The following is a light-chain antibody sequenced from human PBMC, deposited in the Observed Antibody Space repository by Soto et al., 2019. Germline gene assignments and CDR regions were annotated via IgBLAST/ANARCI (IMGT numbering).Light chain of an antibody. CDR2: GAS. Sequence: EIVLTQSPGTLSLSPGERATLSCRASQSISSVYLAWYQQKPGQAPRLLIYGASTRATGIPDRFSGSGSGTDFTLTISRLEPEVFAVYYCQQYGSSRSYTFGQGTNVELK. V-gene: IGKV3-20*01. CDR3: QQYGSSRSYT. CDR1: QSISSVY. J-gene: IGKJ2*01.